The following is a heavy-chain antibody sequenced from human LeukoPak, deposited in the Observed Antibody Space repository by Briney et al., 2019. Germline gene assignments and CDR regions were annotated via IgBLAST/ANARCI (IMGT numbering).Heavy chain of an antibody. CDR1: GFTFSSYS. J-gene: IGHJ5*02. Sequence: GGSLRLSCAASGFTFSSYSMNWVRQAPGKGLDWVSSISSSSSYIYYADSVKGRFTISRDNAKNSLYLQMNSLRAEDTAVYYCARDDSSSDNWFDPWGQGTLVTVSS. D-gene: IGHD6-13*01. V-gene: IGHV3-21*01. CDR2: ISSSSSYI. CDR3: ARDDSSSDNWFDP.